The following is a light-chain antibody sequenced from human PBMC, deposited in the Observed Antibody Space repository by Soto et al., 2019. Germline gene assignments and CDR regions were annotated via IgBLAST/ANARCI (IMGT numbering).Light chain of an antibody. CDR1: QSISTY. CDR3: QQSYSMPPT. V-gene: IGKV1-39*01. J-gene: IGKJ4*01. CDR2: AAF. Sequence: DIQMTQSPSSLTASVGDRVTITCRASQSISTYLNWFQQKPGKAPKVLISAAFSLQSGVPSRFSGSGSGTDFTLTISSLQPEHFATYYCQQSYSMPPTFGGGTKVDIK.